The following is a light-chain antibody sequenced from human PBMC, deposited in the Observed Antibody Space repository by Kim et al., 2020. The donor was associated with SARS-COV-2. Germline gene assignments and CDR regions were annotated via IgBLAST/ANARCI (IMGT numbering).Light chain of an antibody. CDR3: QQYNNWPPWT. Sequence: PGERATLSCRASQSVSSNLAWYQQEPGQAPRLLIYGASTRATGIPARFSGSGSGTEFTLTISSLQSEDFAVYYCQQYNNWPPWTFGQGTKVDIK. CDR2: GAS. CDR1: QSVSSN. V-gene: IGKV3-15*01. J-gene: IGKJ1*01.